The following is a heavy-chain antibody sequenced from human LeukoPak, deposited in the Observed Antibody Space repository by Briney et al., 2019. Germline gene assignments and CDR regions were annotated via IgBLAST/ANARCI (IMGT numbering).Heavy chain of an antibody. V-gene: IGHV5-51*01. Sequence: LGESLKISCKGSGYSFTSYWIGWVRQMPGKGLEWMGIIYPGDSGTRYSPPFQGQVTISADKSISTAYLQWSSLKASDTAMYYCARQSTMTAPQLAYYYGMDVWGQGTTVTVSS. J-gene: IGHJ6*02. D-gene: IGHD3-22*01. CDR1: GYSFTSYW. CDR3: ARQSTMTAPQLAYYYGMDV. CDR2: IYPGDSGT.